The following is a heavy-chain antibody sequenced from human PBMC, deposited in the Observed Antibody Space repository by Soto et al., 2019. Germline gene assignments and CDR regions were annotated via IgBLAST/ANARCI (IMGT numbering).Heavy chain of an antibody. CDR2: IYHSGST. CDR1: GGSISSSNW. Sequence: SETLSLTCAVSGGSISSSNWWSWVRQPPGKGLEWIGEIYHSGSTNYNPSLKSRVTISVDKSKNQFSLKLSSVTAADTAVYYCARLFLAARPGGDYYYGMDVWGQGTTVTVSS. J-gene: IGHJ6*02. CDR3: ARLFLAARPGGDYYYGMDV. V-gene: IGHV4-4*02. D-gene: IGHD6-6*01.